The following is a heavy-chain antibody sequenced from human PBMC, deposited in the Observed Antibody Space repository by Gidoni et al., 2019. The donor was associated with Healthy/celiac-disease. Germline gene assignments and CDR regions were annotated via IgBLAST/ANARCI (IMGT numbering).Heavy chain of an antibody. Sequence: SLRLSCAASGFTFDDYAMHWVRQAPGTGLEWVSGISWNSGSIGYADSVKGRFTISRDNAKNSLYLQMNSLSAEDTALYYWAKDSQLELRTLGGYNWFDPWGQGTLVTVSS. J-gene: IGHJ5*02. V-gene: IGHV3-9*01. CDR3: AKDSQLELRTLGGYNWFDP. D-gene: IGHD1-7*01. CDR1: GFTFDDYA. CDR2: ISWNSGSI.